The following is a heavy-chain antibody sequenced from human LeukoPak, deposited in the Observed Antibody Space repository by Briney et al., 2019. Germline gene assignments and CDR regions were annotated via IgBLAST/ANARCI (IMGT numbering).Heavy chain of an antibody. J-gene: IGHJ4*02. CDR3: ARGSASGIYPIDY. CDR1: GGSFSVYY. Sequence: PSETLSLTCAVSGGSFSVYYWGWIRQPPGKGLEWIGEVNHLGRTNYNPSLKSRVTMSLDTSKKEVSLKLTSVTAADTAVYYCARGSASGIYPIDYWGQGTLVTVSS. CDR2: VNHLGRT. V-gene: IGHV4-34*01. D-gene: IGHD6-19*01.